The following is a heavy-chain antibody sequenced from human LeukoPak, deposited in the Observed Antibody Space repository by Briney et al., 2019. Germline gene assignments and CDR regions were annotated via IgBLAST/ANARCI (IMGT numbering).Heavy chain of an antibody. CDR2: IYYSGST. Sequence: SETLSLTCTVSGGSISSYYWSWIRQPPGKGLEWIGYIYYSGSTNYNPSLKSRVTISVDTSKNQFSLKLSSVTAADTAVYYCARGKRTPRRVVVVPAAMRNNWFDPWGQGTLVTVSS. CDR3: ARGKRTPRRVVVVPAAMRNNWFDP. D-gene: IGHD2-2*01. V-gene: IGHV4-59*12. CDR1: GGSISSYY. J-gene: IGHJ5*02.